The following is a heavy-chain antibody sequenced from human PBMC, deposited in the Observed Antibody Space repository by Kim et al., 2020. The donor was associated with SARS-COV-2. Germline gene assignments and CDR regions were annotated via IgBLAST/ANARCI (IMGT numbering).Heavy chain of an antibody. D-gene: IGHD1-26*01. CDR1: GFTFNTYG. CDR2: ISYDGSHK. CDR3: AKAFSGSYFGYDY. V-gene: IGHV3-30*18. Sequence: GGSLRLSCAASGFTFNTYGMHWVRQAPGKGLEWVAVISYDGSHKYYEDSVKGRFTISRDNSKNTLYLQMNSLRIEDTAVYYCAKAFSGSYFGYDYGGQGTGATV. J-gene: IGHJ4*02.